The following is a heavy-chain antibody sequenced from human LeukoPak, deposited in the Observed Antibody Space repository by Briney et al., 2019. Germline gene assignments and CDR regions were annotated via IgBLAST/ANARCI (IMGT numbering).Heavy chain of an antibody. Sequence: QPGGSLRLSCAASGSTLTNNPVTWVRQAPGKGLEWVAFIRGKTYGGTTEYAASVKGRFTISGDDSKTIAYLQMNSLETEDTAVYYCGRVRHNHGIDYWGQGTLVTVSS. J-gene: IGHJ4*02. CDR2: IRGKTYGGTT. CDR1: GSTLTNNP. CDR3: GRVRHNHGIDY. D-gene: IGHD1-1*01. V-gene: IGHV3-49*02.